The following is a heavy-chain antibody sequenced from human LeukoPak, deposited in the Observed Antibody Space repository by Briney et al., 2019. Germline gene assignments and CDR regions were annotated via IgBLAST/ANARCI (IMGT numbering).Heavy chain of an antibody. V-gene: IGHV4-59*08. CDR1: GGSISTYY. J-gene: IGHJ3*02. CDR2: IYYSGST. CDR3: ARHDPIVGTPDAFDI. Sequence: SETLSLTCTVSGGSISTYYWSWVRQPPGKGLEWIAYIYYSGSTDYNPSLTSRVTISLDTSKNQFSLKLSSVAAADTAVYYCARHDPIVGTPDAFDIWGQGTMVTVSS. D-gene: IGHD1-26*01.